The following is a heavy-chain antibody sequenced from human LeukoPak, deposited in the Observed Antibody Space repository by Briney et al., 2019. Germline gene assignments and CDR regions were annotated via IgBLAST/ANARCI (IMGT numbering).Heavy chain of an antibody. CDR3: ARGGSSWYDY. CDR2: INTNTGNP. D-gene: IGHD6-13*01. J-gene: IGHJ4*02. Sequence: ASVKVSCKASGGTFSSYAISWVRQAPGQGLEWMGWINTNTGNPTYARGFTGRFIFSLDTSVNTAYLEISSLKGEDSAVYYCARGGSSWYDYWGQGTLVTVSS. V-gene: IGHV7-4-1*02. CDR1: GGTFSSYA.